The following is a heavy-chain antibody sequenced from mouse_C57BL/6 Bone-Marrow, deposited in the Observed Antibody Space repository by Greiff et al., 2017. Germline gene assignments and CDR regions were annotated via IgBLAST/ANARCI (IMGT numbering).Heavy chain of an antibody. CDR3: TRDYYGNPPFDY. V-gene: IGHV5-9-1*02. D-gene: IGHD2-1*01. CDR1: GFTFSSYA. Sequence: EVKVEESGEGLVKPGGSLKLSCAASGFTFSSYAMSWVRQTPEKRLEWVAYISSGGDYIYYADTVKGRFTISRDNARNTLYLQMSSLKSEDTAMYYCTRDYYGNPPFDYWGQGTTLTVSS. CDR2: ISSGGDYI. J-gene: IGHJ2*01.